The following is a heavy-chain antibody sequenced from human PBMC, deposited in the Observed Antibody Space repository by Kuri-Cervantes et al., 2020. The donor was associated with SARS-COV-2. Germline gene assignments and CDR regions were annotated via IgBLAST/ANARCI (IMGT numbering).Heavy chain of an antibody. D-gene: IGHD3-9*01. CDR1: GFTFSSYW. Sequence: GESLKISCAASGFTFSSYWMSWVRQAPGKGLEWVANIKQDGSEKYYVDSVRGRFTISRDNAKNTLYLQMNSLRAEDTAVYYCARTPSYYDILTGYYGDAFDIWGQGTMVTVSS. J-gene: IGHJ3*02. CDR2: IKQDGSEK. V-gene: IGHV3-7*01. CDR3: ARTPSYYDILTGYYGDAFDI.